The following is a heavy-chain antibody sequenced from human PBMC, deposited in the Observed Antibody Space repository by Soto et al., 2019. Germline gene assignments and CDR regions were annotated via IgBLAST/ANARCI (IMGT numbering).Heavy chain of an antibody. CDR1: GFTFNTYP. CDR3: AKGVLSFHYGMEV. D-gene: IGHD3-10*01. Sequence: VGSLRLSCASSGFTFNTYPMTWVRQAPGKGLEWVSSISSTAGRTSSYADSVKGRFAISRDFSDNTVYLQMNNLRVDDTAVYFCAKGVLSFHYGMEVWGQGTTVTVSS. J-gene: IGHJ6*02. CDR2: ISSTAGRTS. V-gene: IGHV3-23*01.